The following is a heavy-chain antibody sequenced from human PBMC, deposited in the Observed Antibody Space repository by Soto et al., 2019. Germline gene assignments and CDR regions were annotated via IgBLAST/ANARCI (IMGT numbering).Heavy chain of an antibody. CDR1: GFTFSSYS. CDR3: ARDSGAIQDDAFDI. D-gene: IGHD3-10*01. CDR2: ISSSSSYI. Sequence: KAGGSLRLSCAASGFTFSSYSMNWVRQAPGKGLEWVSSISSSSSYIYYADSVKGRFTISRDNAKNSLYLQMNSLRAEDTAVYYCARDSGAIQDDAFDIWGQGTMVTVSS. J-gene: IGHJ3*02. V-gene: IGHV3-21*01.